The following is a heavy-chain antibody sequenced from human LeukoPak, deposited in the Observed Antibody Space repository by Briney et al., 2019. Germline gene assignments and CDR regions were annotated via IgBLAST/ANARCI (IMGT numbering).Heavy chain of an antibody. D-gene: IGHD1-1*01. Sequence: SETLSLTCTLSGDSTNTYFWSWIRQSPGKGLEWIGYIYYTGTTNYNPSLKSRVTISADTSKKQFSLKLTSLTAADTAVYYCARGAGGYRFDPWGQGTLVTVSS. V-gene: IGHV4-59*01. J-gene: IGHJ5*02. CDR2: IYYTGTT. CDR3: ARGAGGYRFDP. CDR1: GDSTNTYF.